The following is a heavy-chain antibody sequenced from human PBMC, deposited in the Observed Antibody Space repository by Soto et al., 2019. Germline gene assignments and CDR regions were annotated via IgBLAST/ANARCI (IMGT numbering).Heavy chain of an antibody. CDR1: GANIRSYG. J-gene: IGHJ6*03. Sequence: PSETMSLTCTVAGANIRSYGWSWIRQKPGKGLEWIGYIYYSGGANYNPSLESRVTISVDTSKNQVSLKLTSVTAADTAVYYCATAVPNDYIPNYYYMDVWGKGTTVTVSS. D-gene: IGHD4-4*01. CDR2: IYYSGGA. V-gene: IGHV4-59*01. CDR3: ATAVPNDYIPNYYYMDV.